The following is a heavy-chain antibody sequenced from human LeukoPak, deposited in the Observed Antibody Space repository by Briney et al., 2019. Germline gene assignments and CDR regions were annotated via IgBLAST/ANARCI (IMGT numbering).Heavy chain of an antibody. J-gene: IGHJ4*02. CDR2: INPSGGST. V-gene: IGHV1-46*01. CDR1: GYTFTTYY. D-gene: IGHD6-13*01. Sequence: ASVTVSCKASGYTFTTYYLHWVRQAPGQGLEWMGLINPSGGSTSYAQKFQGRVTMTRDTSTSTVYMELSSLRSEDTAVYYCARIIAESATWDFWGQGTLVTVSS. CDR3: ARIIAESATWDF.